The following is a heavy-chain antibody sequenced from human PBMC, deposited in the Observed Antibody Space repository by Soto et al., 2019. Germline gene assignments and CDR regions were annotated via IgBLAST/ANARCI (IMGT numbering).Heavy chain of an antibody. V-gene: IGHV4-34*01. Sequence: QVQLQQWGAGLLKPSETLSLTCAVYGGSFSGYYWSWIRQPPGKGLEWIGEINHSGSTNYNPSLKSRVTISVDTSKNQFSLKLSSVTAADTAVYYCARMYYGSGSPLGDYYYGMDVWGQGTTVTVSS. J-gene: IGHJ6*02. CDR2: INHSGST. CDR1: GGSFSGYY. D-gene: IGHD3-10*01. CDR3: ARMYYGSGSPLGDYYYGMDV.